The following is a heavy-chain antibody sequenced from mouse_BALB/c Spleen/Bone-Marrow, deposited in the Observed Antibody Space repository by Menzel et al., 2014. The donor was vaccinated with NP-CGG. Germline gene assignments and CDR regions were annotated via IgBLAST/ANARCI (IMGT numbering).Heavy chain of an antibody. CDR1: GFTFSDYY. CDR3: ARDMVDY. CDR2: ISDGGTYS. J-gene: IGHJ2*01. D-gene: IGHD1-1*02. Sequence: EVKLMESGGGLMKPGGSLKLSCAASGFTFSDYYMYWVRQTPEKRLEWVATISDGGTYSYYADCVKGRFTISRDNAKSNLYLQMNSLKSEDTAMYYCARDMVDYWGQGTTLTVSS. V-gene: IGHV5-4*02.